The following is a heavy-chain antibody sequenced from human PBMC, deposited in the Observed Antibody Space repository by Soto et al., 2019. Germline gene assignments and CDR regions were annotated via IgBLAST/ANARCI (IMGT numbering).Heavy chain of an antibody. J-gene: IGHJ4*02. Sequence: QVQLVQSGAEVKKPGASVKVSCKASGYTFTNYEMYWVRQAPGQGLEWMGIISPSDGSTTYAQKFQGRVTMTRDTSTNTVYMELSSLRSEDTAVYYCARDRRDGYNTFDYWGQGTLVTVSS. CDR3: ARDRRDGYNTFDY. D-gene: IGHD5-12*01. V-gene: IGHV1-46*01. CDR1: GYTFTNYE. CDR2: ISPSDGST.